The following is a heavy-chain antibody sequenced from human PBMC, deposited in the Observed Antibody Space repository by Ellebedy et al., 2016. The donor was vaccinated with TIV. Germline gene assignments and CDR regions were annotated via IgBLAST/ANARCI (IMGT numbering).Heavy chain of an antibody. J-gene: IGHJ3*02. CDR3: ATSAAINAFDI. Sequence: SETLSLXXSVSGGSVIRSGYYCTWIRQPPGKGLEWIGSLYYSGSTWYNPSLKGRVTISVDTSKNHFSLRLRSVTAADTAVYYCATSAAINAFDIWGQGTMVTVSS. V-gene: IGHV4-39*02. CDR2: LYYSGST. CDR1: GGSVIRSGYY. D-gene: IGHD5-24*01.